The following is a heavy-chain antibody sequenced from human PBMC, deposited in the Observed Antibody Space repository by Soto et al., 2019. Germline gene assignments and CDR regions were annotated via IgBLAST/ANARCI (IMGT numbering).Heavy chain of an antibody. Sequence: QMQLQESGPGLLKPSETLSLTCTVSGGSVSTGNYNWSGVRQTPGKVLEWIGNIFFTGSTHYNPSLTSRVTISVDTSKNPFSLELRSVTAADTAVYYCARDGHGMDVWGQGTTVTVSS. J-gene: IGHJ6*02. V-gene: IGHV4-61*01. CDR1: GGSVSTGNYN. CDR3: ARDGHGMDV. CDR2: IFFTGST.